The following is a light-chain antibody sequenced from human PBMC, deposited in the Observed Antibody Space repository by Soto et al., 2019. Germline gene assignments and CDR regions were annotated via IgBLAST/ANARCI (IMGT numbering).Light chain of an antibody. J-gene: IGLJ2*01. Sequence: QAASVSGSPGQSITISCTGASSDFGDHKSVSWYQHHPGKAPKLIIYEVNYRPSGVSSRFSGSRSGNTASLTISGLQAEDEAHYYCSSSTDTSILFGGGTKLTVL. CDR1: SSDFGDHKS. CDR3: SSSTDTSIL. CDR2: EVN. V-gene: IGLV2-14*01.